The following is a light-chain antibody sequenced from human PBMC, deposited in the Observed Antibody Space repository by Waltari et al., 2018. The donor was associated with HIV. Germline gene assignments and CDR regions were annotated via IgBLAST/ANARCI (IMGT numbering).Light chain of an antibody. CDR2: DVS. J-gene: IGLJ1*01. Sequence: QSALTQPRSAPGPPGQPGTITCPGTSSAVGGEKHAPWYQQHPGKAPQLLIYDVSKRPAVVPDRFSGSSSGSPASLPISGLQAEDEADYYCCSYAGSYTPSVFGAGTKLTVL. CDR1: SSAVGGEKH. CDR3: CSYAGSYTPSV. V-gene: IGLV2-11*01.